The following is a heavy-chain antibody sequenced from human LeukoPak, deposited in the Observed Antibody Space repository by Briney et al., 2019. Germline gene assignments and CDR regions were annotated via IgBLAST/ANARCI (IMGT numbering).Heavy chain of an antibody. CDR1: GFTFSSYS. D-gene: IGHD5-18*01. Sequence: PGGSLRLSCAASGFTFSSYSMNWVRQAPGKGLEWVSSISSSSSYIYYADSVKGRFTISRDNAKNSLYLQMNSLRAEDTAVYYCARDNVGLWAHFFDYWGQGTLVTVSS. CDR3: ARDNVGLWAHFFDY. J-gene: IGHJ4*02. V-gene: IGHV3-21*01. CDR2: ISSSSSYI.